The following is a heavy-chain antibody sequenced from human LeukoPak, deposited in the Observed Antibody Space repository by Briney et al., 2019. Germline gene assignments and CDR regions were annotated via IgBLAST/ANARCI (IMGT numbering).Heavy chain of an antibody. CDR1: GYTFTSYG. D-gene: IGHD4-4*01. CDR3: ARLIPRDYSNYGPYYYYGMDV. V-gene: IGHV1-18*01. Sequence: ASVKVSCKASGYTFTSYGISWVRQAPGQGLEWMGWIGAYNGNTNYAQKLQGRVTMTTDTSTSTAYMELRSLRSDDTAVYYCARLIPRDYSNYGPYYYYGMDVWGQGTTVTVSS. J-gene: IGHJ6*02. CDR2: IGAYNGNT.